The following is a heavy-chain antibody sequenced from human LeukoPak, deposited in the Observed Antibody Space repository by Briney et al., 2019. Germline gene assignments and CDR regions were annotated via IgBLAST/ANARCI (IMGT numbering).Heavy chain of an antibody. CDR2: TSWNSGSI. Sequence: PGRSLRLSCAASGFTFDDYAMHWVRQAPGKGLEWVSGTSWNSGSIGYADSVKGRFTISRDNAKNSLYLQMNSLRAEDTALYYCAKGVSSGWYRYFDYWGQGTLVTVSS. J-gene: IGHJ4*02. V-gene: IGHV3-9*01. CDR3: AKGVSSGWYRYFDY. CDR1: GFTFDDYA. D-gene: IGHD6-19*01.